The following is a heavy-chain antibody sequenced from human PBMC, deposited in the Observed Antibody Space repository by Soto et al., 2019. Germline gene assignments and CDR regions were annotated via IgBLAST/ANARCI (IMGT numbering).Heavy chain of an antibody. CDR1: GFTFSSYA. V-gene: IGHV3-30-3*01. CDR2: ISYDGSNK. D-gene: IGHD6-19*01. CDR3: AGSSGWGPPFDY. Sequence: GGSLRLSCAASGFTFSSYAMHWVRQAPGKGLEWVAVISYDGSNKYSADSVKGRFTISRDNSKNTLYLQMNSLRAEDTAVYYCAGSSGWGPPFDYWGQGTLVTVSS. J-gene: IGHJ4*02.